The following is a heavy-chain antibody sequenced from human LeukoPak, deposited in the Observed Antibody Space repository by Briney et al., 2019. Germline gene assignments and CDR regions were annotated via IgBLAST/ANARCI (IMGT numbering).Heavy chain of an antibody. CDR2: FDPEDGET. D-gene: IGHD3-10*01. J-gene: IGHJ6*02. CDR3: ATVGSYYASGSYYKDYYFGMDV. Sequence: ASVKVSYKVSGYTLIELSMHWVRQAPGKGLEWMGGFDPEDGETIYAQKFQGRVTMTEDTSPDTAYMELSSLRSEDTAVYYCATVGSYYASGSYYKDYYFGMDVWGQGTTVTVSS. CDR1: GYTLIELS. V-gene: IGHV1-24*01.